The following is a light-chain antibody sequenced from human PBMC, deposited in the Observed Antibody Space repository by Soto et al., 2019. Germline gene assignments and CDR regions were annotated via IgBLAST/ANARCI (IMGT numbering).Light chain of an antibody. V-gene: IGKV3-11*01. Sequence: EIALTRSPATLSLSPGERATLSCRASQSVSRYLAWYQQRPGQAPRLLIHGASNRANGIPARFSGSASGTDFTLTISSLEPEDFAVYYCQQRSTWPFTFGPGTKVDIK. CDR3: QQRSTWPFT. CDR2: GAS. CDR1: QSVSRY. J-gene: IGKJ3*01.